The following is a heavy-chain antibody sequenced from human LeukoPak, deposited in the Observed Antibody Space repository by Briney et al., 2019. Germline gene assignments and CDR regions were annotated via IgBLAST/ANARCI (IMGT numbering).Heavy chain of an antibody. CDR1: GFTFSSYA. V-gene: IGHV3-23*01. D-gene: IGHD2-2*01. J-gene: IGHJ5*02. Sequence: PGGSLTLSCAASGFTFSSYAMSWVREAPARGLEWVSRLRGNGDTYYADSVKGRFTISRDNSKNTLYLQMNSLKAEDTAVYYCAKDHCSSTSCYPYGGWFDLWGEGTLVTVSS. CDR3: AKDHCSSTSCYPYGGWFDL. CDR2: LRGNGDT.